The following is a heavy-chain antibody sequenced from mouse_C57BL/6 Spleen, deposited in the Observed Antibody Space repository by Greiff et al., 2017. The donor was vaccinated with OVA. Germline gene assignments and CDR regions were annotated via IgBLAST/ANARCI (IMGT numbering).Heavy chain of an antibody. CDR3: ARIYDYDGAFAY. D-gene: IGHD2-4*01. CDR1: YFAFMACA. Sequence: LQQSGAELVRPGSSVKLSCKDSYFAFMACAMHWVKQRPGHGLEWIGSFTISSDATEYSENFKGKATLTANTSSSTAYMELSILTSEDSAVYYCARIYDYDGAFAYWGQGTLVTVSS. J-gene: IGHJ3*01. CDR2: FTISSDAT. V-gene: IGHV1-49*01.